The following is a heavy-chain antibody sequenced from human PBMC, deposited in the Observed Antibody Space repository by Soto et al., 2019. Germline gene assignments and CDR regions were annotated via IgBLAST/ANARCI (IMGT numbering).Heavy chain of an antibody. D-gene: IGHD5-18*01. CDR3: ARAKRDTAMVRGGYYFDY. J-gene: IGHJ4*02. CDR2: IIPIFGTA. V-gene: IGHV1-69*01. Sequence: QVQLVQSGAEVKKPGSSVKVSCKASGGTFSSYAISWVRQAPGQGLEWMGGIIPIFGTANYAQKFQGRVTITADESTSTAYMELSSLRAEYTAVYYCARAKRDTAMVRGGYYFDYCGQGTLVTVSS. CDR1: GGTFSSYA.